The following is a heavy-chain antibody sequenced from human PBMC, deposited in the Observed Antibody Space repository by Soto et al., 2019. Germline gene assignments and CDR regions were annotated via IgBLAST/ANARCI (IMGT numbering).Heavy chain of an antibody. CDR3: AKDWGETATITPWFDP. CDR2: ISYDGSDE. D-gene: IGHD5-12*01. CDR1: GFIFSSFG. V-gene: IGHV3-30*18. Sequence: PGGSLRLSCAASGFIFSSFGLHWVRQAPGKGLEWVAVISYDGSDENYADSVKGRFAISRDNSKNTLYLQMNSLRPEDTAVYYCAKDWGETATITPWFDPWGQGTLVTVSS. J-gene: IGHJ5*02.